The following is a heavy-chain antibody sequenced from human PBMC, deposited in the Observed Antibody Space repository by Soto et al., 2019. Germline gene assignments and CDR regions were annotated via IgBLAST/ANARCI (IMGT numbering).Heavy chain of an antibody. CDR1: GYTFTSYD. V-gene: IGHV1-8*01. CDR2: MNPNSGNT. J-gene: IGHJ5*02. CDR3: ARERTRGFDP. Sequence: QVQLVQSGAEVKKPGASVKVSCKAPGYTFTSYDIDWVRQATGQGLEWMGWMNPNSGNTAYAQKFLGRVTMTRNTSISTAYMELSSLRSEYTAVYYCARERTRGFDPWGQGTLVTVSS.